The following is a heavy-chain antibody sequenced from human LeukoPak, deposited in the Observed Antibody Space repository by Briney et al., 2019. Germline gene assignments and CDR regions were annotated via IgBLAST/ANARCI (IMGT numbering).Heavy chain of an antibody. Sequence: GGSLRLSCAASGFTFSSYAMSWVRQAPGKGLEWVSAISGSGGSTYYADSVKGGFTISRDNSKNTLYLQMNSLRAEATAVYYCAKSYSSRPEDYWGQGTLVTVSS. V-gene: IGHV3-23*01. CDR3: AKSYSSRPEDY. J-gene: IGHJ4*02. CDR2: ISGSGGST. D-gene: IGHD6-19*01. CDR1: GFTFSSYA.